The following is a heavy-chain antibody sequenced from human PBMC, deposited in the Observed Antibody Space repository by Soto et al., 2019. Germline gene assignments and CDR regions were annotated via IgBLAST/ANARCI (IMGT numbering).Heavy chain of an antibody. Sequence: QVQLVQSGAEVKKPGASVKVSCKASGYTFTSYDINWVRQATGQGLEWMGWMNPNSGNTGYAQKFQGRVTMTRNTSVSRAYIELSSLRSEDTAVYYCARSSRAVEDFDYWGQGTLVTVSS. D-gene: IGHD6-19*01. CDR3: ARSSRAVEDFDY. CDR1: GYTFTSYD. CDR2: MNPNSGNT. V-gene: IGHV1-8*01. J-gene: IGHJ4*02.